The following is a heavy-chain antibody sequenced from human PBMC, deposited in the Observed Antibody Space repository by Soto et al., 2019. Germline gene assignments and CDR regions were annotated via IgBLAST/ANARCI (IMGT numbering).Heavy chain of an antibody. CDR2: LYGSGRGI. V-gene: IGHV3-23*01. Sequence: EVQLLESGGGLVQPGGSLRLSCAASGFTFKSYAMIWIRQVPGKGLEWVSGLYGSGRGIHYADSVKGRFTISRDNSANAVYLQMNNLRVEDTAVYYCAKDAVAGDGVWLAHAWGRGTAVTVSS. D-gene: IGHD4-17*01. CDR3: AKDAVAGDGVWLAHA. J-gene: IGHJ5*02. CDR1: GFTFKSYA.